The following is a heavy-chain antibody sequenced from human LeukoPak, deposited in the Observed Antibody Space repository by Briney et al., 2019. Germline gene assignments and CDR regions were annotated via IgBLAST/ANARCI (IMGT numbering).Heavy chain of an antibody. V-gene: IGHV3-30*02. J-gene: IGHJ4*02. CDR1: GFTFSSYG. D-gene: IGHD2-21*01. Sequence: GGSLRLSCATSGFTFSSYGMHWVRQVPGKGLEWVAFIRYDGSNKYYADSVKGRFTISRDNSKNTLYLQMNSLRAEDTAVYFCAKSLRVKGDDIAYWGQGTLVTVSS. CDR2: IRYDGSNK. CDR3: AKSLRVKGDDIAY.